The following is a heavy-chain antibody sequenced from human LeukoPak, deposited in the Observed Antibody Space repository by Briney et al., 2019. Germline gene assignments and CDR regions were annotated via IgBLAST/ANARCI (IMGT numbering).Heavy chain of an antibody. CDR3: TRVES. CDR1: GFTFSSYA. V-gene: IGHV3-66*01. Sequence: GGSLRLSCAASGFTFSSYAMSWVRQAPGKGLEWVSVIYSDGNTYYADSVKGRFTISRDNSKNTVYLQMNSLRVEDTAVYFCTRVESWGQGILVTVSS. CDR2: IYSDGNT. J-gene: IGHJ4*02.